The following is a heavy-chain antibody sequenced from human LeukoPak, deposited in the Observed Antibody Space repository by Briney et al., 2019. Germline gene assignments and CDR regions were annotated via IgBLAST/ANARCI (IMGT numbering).Heavy chain of an antibody. CDR3: ARGHGGLGGMDV. V-gene: IGHV4-34*01. Sequence: SETLSLTCAVSGGSLSGYSWSWVRQPPGEGLQWIGEIDESGSINYNPSLKSRVTISVVTTKNQFSLQLSSLTAADMAVYYCARGHGGLGGMDVWGLGTTVIVS. D-gene: IGHD2-15*01. J-gene: IGHJ6*02. CDR1: GGSLSGYS. CDR2: IDESGSI.